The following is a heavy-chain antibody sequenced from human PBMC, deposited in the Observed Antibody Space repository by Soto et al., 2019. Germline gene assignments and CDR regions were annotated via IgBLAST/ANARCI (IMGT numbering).Heavy chain of an antibody. V-gene: IGHV3-30*18. CDR1: GFTFNKYG. D-gene: IGHD6-19*01. J-gene: IGHJ4*01. Sequence: GGSLRLSCVASGFTFNKYGIHWVRQAPGKGLEWVAVVSSDGNTKYYADSVKGRFAISRDNSKSTLYLQMDSLRPEDTAVYYCAKEIAVAGDFDYWGHGTLVTVSS. CDR3: AKEIAVAGDFDY. CDR2: VSSDGNTK.